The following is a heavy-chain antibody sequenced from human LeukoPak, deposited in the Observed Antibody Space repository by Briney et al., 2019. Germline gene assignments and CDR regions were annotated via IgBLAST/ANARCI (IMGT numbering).Heavy chain of an antibody. CDR2: IKQDGSEK. Sequence: GGSLRLSCAASGFTFSNYWMSWVRQAPGKGLEWVASIKQDGSEKYYVDSVKGRFTISRDNAKNTLYLQMNSLRAEDTAVYYCARDRAPIAVAGPYNWFDPWGQGTLVTVSS. D-gene: IGHD6-19*01. V-gene: IGHV3-7*01. CDR1: GFTFSNYW. CDR3: ARDRAPIAVAGPYNWFDP. J-gene: IGHJ5*02.